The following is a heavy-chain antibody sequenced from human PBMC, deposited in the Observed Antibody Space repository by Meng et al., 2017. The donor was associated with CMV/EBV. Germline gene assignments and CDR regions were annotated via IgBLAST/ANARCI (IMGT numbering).Heavy chain of an antibody. Sequence: QVQLQQWGAGLLKPSETLSFTCAVYGGSFSGYYWSWIRQPPGKGLEWIGEINHSGSTNYNPSLKSRVTISVDTSKNQFSLKLSSVTAADTAVYYCARGGNWFDPWGQGTLVTVSS. CDR3: ARGGNWFDP. CDR2: INHSGST. J-gene: IGHJ5*02. CDR1: GGSFSGYY. V-gene: IGHV4-34*01.